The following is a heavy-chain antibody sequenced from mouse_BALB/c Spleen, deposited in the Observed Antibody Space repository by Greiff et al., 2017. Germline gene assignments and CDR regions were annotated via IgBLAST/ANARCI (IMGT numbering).Heavy chain of an antibody. J-gene: IGHJ1*01. CDR3: AREDGSSYNYWYFDV. D-gene: IGHD1-1*01. Sequence: EVQLVESGGGLVQPGGSLRLSCATSGFTFTDYYMSWVRQPPGKALEWLGFIRNKANGYTTEYSASVKGRFTTSRDNSQSILYLQMNTLRAEDSATDYCAREDGSSYNYWYFDVWGAGTTVTVSS. V-gene: IGHV7-3*02. CDR1: GFTFTDYY. CDR2: IRNKANGYTT.